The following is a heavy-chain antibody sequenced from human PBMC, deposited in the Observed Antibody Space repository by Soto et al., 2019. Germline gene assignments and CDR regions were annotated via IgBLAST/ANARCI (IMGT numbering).Heavy chain of an antibody. D-gene: IGHD2-15*01. V-gene: IGHV1-24*01. Sequence: EASVKVSCKVSGYTLTELSMHWVRQAPGKGLEWMGGFDPEDGETVYAQKFQGRVTMTEDTSTDTAYMELSSLRSEDTAVYYCATGPGGPLGDYFDYWGQGTLVTVSS. CDR2: FDPEDGET. CDR1: GYTLTELS. J-gene: IGHJ4*02. CDR3: ATGPGGPLGDYFDY.